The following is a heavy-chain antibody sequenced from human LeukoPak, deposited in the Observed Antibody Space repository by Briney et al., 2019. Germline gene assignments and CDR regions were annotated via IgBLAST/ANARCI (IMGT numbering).Heavy chain of an antibody. CDR3: ARGLIIGYCSSTSCRIIFDY. CDR2: INHSGST. D-gene: IGHD2-2*01. Sequence: SETLSLTCAVYCGSFSGYYWSWIRQPPGEGLEWIGEINHSGSTNYNPSLKSRVTISVDTSKNQFSLKLSSVTAADTAVYYCARGLIIGYCSSTSCRIIFDYWGQGTLVTVSS. V-gene: IGHV4-34*01. J-gene: IGHJ4*02. CDR1: CGSFSGYY.